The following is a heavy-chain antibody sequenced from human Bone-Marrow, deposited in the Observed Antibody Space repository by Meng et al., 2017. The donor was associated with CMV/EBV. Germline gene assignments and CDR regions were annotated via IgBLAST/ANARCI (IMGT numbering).Heavy chain of an antibody. CDR1: GFTFSSYS. V-gene: IGHV3-23*01. J-gene: IGHJ6*02. Sequence: GGSLRLSCAASGFTFSSYSMNWVRQAPGKGLEWVSTISASGASAYYADSVSGRFTISRDNSKNTLHLQINGLRAEDTALYYCAKDRVTAGTNYYGMDVWGQGTTVTVSS. D-gene: IGHD6-13*01. CDR3: AKDRVTAGTNYYGMDV. CDR2: ISASGASA.